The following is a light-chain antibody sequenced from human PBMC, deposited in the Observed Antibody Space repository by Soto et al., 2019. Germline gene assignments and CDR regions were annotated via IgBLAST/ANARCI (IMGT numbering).Light chain of an antibody. CDR2: DAS. J-gene: IGKJ5*01. CDR1: QSVRSK. V-gene: IGKV3-15*01. CDR3: QQYNNWPPIT. Sequence: EIVMTQSPATLSVSPGERATLSCRASQSVRSKLAWYQQKPGQAPRLLIYDASTRATGIPARFSGSRSGTEFTLTISSLQSEDFAVYYCQQYNNWPPITFGLGTRLEIK.